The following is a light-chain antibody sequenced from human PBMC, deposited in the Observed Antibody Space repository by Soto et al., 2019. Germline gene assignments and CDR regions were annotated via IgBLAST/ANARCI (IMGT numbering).Light chain of an antibody. CDR3: SSHTSSSTQV. CDR2: DVT. J-gene: IGLJ1*01. V-gene: IGLV2-14*01. Sequence: QSALTQPASVSGSPGQSITIPCTGTNSDVGYYNYVSWYQQRPGKAPKLMIYDVTNRPSGVSNRFSGSKSGNTASLTISGLQAEDEADYYCSSHTSSSTQVFGTGTKVTVL. CDR1: NSDVGYYNY.